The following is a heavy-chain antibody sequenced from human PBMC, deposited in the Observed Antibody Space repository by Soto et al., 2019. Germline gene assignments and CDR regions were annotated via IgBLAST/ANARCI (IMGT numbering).Heavy chain of an antibody. CDR3: ARELEQLGIDY. CDR2: IYYSGST. CDR1: GGSISSGDYY. J-gene: IGHJ4*02. Sequence: QVQLQESGPGLVKPSQTLSLTCTVSGGSISSGDYYWRWIRQPPGKGLEWIGYIYYSGSTYYKPSLKSRVTISVDTSKNQFSLKLSSVTAADTAVYYCARELEQLGIDYWGQGTLVTVSS. D-gene: IGHD6-13*01. V-gene: IGHV4-30-4*01.